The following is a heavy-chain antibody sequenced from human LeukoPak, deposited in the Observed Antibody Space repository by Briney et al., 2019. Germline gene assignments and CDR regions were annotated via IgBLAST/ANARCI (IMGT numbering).Heavy chain of an antibody. D-gene: IGHD6-13*01. Sequence: KTGGSLRLSCAASGFTFSSYAMSWVRQAPGKGLEWVSSISSSSSYIYYADSVKGRFTISRDSAKNSLYLQMISLRVEDTAVYYCARRAIAEGFDYWGQGTLVTVSS. CDR2: ISSSSSYI. CDR1: GFTFSSYA. J-gene: IGHJ4*02. CDR3: ARRAIAEGFDY. V-gene: IGHV3-21*01.